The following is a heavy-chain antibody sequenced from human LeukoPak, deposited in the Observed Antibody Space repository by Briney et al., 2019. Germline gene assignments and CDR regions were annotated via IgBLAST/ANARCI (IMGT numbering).Heavy chain of an antibody. D-gene: IGHD3-22*01. CDR2: INHSGST. CDR3: AGYYYDSSGYYRALDY. V-gene: IGHV4-34*01. CDR1: GGSFSGYY. Sequence: PSETLPLTCAVYGGSFSGYYWSWIRQPPGKGLEWIGEINHSGSTNYNPFLKSRVTISVDTSKNQFSLKLSSVTAADTAVYYCAGYYYDSSGYYRALDYWGQGTLVTVSS. J-gene: IGHJ4*02.